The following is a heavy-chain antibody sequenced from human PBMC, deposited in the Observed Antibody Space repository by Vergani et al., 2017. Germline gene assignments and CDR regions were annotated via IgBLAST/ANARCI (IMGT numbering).Heavy chain of an antibody. CDR3: AKGDSIAVAGLVDY. V-gene: IGHV3-23*01. CDR2: ISGSGGST. CDR1: GFTYSSYA. D-gene: IGHD6-19*01. J-gene: IGHJ4*02. Sequence: EVQLLESGGGLVQPGGSLRLSCAASGFTYSSYAMSWVRQAPGKGLEWVSAISGSGGSTYYADSVKGRFTISRDNSKNTLYLQMNSLRAEDTAVYYCAKGDSIAVAGLVDYWGQGTLVTVSS.